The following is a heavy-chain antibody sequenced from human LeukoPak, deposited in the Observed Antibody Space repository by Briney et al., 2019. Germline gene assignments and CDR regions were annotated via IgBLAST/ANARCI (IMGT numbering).Heavy chain of an antibody. V-gene: IGHV3-21*01. CDR3: ARSWTKPAYGMDV. Sequence: PGGSLRLSCAASGFTVSNNFMSWVRQAPGKGLEWVSSINQISSHIYYAESVRGRFSISRDNAKNSVYLQMNSLRAEDTAVYYCARSWTKPAYGMDVWGQGTTVTVSS. J-gene: IGHJ6*02. CDR1: GFTVSNNF. CDR2: INQISSHI. D-gene: IGHD2-2*01.